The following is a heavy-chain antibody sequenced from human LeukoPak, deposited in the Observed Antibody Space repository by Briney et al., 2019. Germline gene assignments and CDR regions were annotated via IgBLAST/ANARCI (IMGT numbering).Heavy chain of an antibody. V-gene: IGHV3-9*01. D-gene: IGHD6-19*01. J-gene: IGHJ3*02. CDR3: AKGSSGWSTDAFDI. CDR1: GFTFDDYA. Sequence: GGSLRLSCAASGFTFDDYAMDWVRQAPGKGLEWVSGISWNSGSIGYADSVKGRFTISRDNAKNSLYLQMNSLRAEDTALYYCAKGSSGWSTDAFDIWGQGTMVTVSS. CDR2: ISWNSGSI.